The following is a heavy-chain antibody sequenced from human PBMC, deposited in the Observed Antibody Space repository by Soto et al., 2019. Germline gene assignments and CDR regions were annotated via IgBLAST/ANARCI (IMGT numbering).Heavy chain of an antibody. CDR2: IWYDGSNK. J-gene: IGHJ6*02. CDR3: AKDLNLVATFSYGMDV. CDR1: GFTFSSYG. D-gene: IGHD5-12*01. Sequence: GGSLRLSCAASGFTFSSYGMHWVRQAPGKGLEWVAVIWYDGSNKYYADSVKGRFTISRDNSKNTLYLQMNSLRAEDTAVYYCAKDLNLVATFSYGMDVWGQGTTVTVSS. V-gene: IGHV3-30*02.